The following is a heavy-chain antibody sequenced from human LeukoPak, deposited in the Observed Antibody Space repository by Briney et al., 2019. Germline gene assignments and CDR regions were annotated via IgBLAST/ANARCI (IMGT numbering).Heavy chain of an antibody. J-gene: IGHJ4*02. Sequence: GGSLRLSCVASGFTFSDHYMDWVRQAPGKGLEWVGRTTNRADSYNTHYAASVKGSFTISRDDSKDSLYLQMNSLKSEDMAVYYCARVALGNYGEYDYWGQGTLVTVSS. D-gene: IGHD4/OR15-4a*01. CDR3: ARVALGNYGEYDY. CDR2: TTNRADSYNT. V-gene: IGHV3-72*01. CDR1: GFTFSDHY.